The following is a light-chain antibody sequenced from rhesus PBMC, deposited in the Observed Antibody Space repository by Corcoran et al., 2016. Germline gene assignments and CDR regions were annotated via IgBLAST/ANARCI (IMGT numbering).Light chain of an antibody. CDR2: YET. CDR3: QQYNSLPYS. J-gene: IGKJ2*01. V-gene: IGKV1-25*01. Sequence: DIQMTQSPSSVSASVGDRVTITCRASQGISSYLAWYQQKTGKAPNVLIYYETTLQSGVPSRLSGSGAGTEFTLTISSLQPEDFATYYCQQYNSLPYSFGQGTKVEIK. CDR1: QGISSY.